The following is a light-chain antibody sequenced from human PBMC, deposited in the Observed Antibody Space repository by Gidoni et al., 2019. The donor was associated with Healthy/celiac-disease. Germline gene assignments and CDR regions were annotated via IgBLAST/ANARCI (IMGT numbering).Light chain of an antibody. CDR1: SSDVGGYNY. CDR3: SSYAGSNNLI. CDR2: EVS. V-gene: IGLV2-8*01. Sequence: FGSPGQSVTISCTGTSSDVGGYNYVSWYQQHPGKAPKLMIYEVSKRPSGVPDRFSGSKSGNTASLTVSGLQAEDEADYYCSSYAGSNNLIFGGGTKLTVL. J-gene: IGLJ2*01.